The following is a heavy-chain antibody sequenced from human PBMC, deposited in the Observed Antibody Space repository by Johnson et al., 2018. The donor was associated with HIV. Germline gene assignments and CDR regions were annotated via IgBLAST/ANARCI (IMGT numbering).Heavy chain of an antibody. CDR3: ARDSRIGTMVLLSDAFDI. CDR1: GFTFSDYY. Sequence: VASGGGVVQPGGSLRLSCAASGFTFSDYYMSWIRQAPGKGLEWVSYISSSGSTIYYADSVKGRFTISRDNAKNSLYLQMNSLRAEDTALYYCARDSRIGTMVLLSDAFDIWGQGTMVTVSS. CDR2: ISSSGSTI. V-gene: IGHV3-11*01. D-gene: IGHD3-10*01. J-gene: IGHJ3*02.